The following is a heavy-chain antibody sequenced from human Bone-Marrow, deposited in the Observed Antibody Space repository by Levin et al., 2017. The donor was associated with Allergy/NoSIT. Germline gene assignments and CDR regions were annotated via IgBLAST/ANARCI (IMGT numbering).Heavy chain of an antibody. J-gene: IGHJ5*02. V-gene: IGHV4-61*01. Sequence: SETLSLTCTVSGGSVNSGSYYWSWIRQPPGTGLEWIGYIYYSGSTNYNPSLKSRVTISLDTSKSQFSLKLSSVTAADTAVYYCARGVAAAINWFDPWGQGTLVTVSS. CDR3: ARGVAAAINWFDP. D-gene: IGHD2-2*02. CDR1: GGSVNSGSYY. CDR2: IYYSGST.